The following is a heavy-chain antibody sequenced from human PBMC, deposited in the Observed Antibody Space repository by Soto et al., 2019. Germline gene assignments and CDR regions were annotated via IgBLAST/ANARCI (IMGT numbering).Heavy chain of an antibody. J-gene: IGHJ4*02. CDR1: GYTFTSYY. Sequence: VASVKVSCKASGYTFTSYYMHWVRQAPGQGLEWMGIINLSGGSTSYAQKFQGRVTMTRDTSTSTVYMELSSLRSEDTAVYYCARAYDSSGYYYIFDYWGQGTLVTVSS. CDR2: INLSGGST. D-gene: IGHD3-22*01. CDR3: ARAYDSSGYYYIFDY. V-gene: IGHV1-46*01.